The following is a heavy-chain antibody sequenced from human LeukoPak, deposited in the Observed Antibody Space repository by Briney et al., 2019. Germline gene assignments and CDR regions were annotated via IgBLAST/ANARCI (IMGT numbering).Heavy chain of an antibody. CDR2: FDPEDGET. J-gene: IGHJ4*02. CDR1: GYTLTELS. D-gene: IGHD6-13*01. V-gene: IGHV1-24*01. CDR3: ATAKIREYSSSWFDY. Sequence: ASVKVSCKVSGYTLTELSMHWVRQAPGKGLEWMGGFDPEDGETIYAQKFQGRVTMTEDTSTDTAYMELSSLRSEDTAVYYCATAKIREYSSSWFDYWGQGTLVTVSS.